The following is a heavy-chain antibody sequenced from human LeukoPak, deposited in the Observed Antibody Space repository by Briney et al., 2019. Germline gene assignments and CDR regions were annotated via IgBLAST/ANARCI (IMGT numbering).Heavy chain of an antibody. CDR1: GGSISSSSDF. D-gene: IGHD1-1*01. Sequence: SETLSLTCTVSGGSISSSSDFWGWIRQPPGKGLEWIGSIYYSGRTYNNPSLKSRVTISVDTSKNQFSLKLSSVTAADTAVYYCARHRWDGTFNFDYWGQGTLVPISS. V-gene: IGHV4-39*01. J-gene: IGHJ4*02. CDR2: IYYSGRT. CDR3: ARHRWDGTFNFDY.